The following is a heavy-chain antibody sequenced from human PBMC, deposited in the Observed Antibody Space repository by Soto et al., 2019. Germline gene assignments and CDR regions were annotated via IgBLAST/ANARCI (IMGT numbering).Heavy chain of an antibody. J-gene: IGHJ6*02. D-gene: IGHD2-15*01. CDR3: ARQVAYCSGGSCYYYYGMDV. V-gene: IGHV5-51*01. CDR2: IYPGDSDT. CDR1: GYSFTSYW. Sequence: GESLKISCKGSGYSFTSYWIGWVRQMPGKGLEWMGIIYPGDSDTRYSPSFQGQVTISADKSISTAYLQWSSLKASDTAMYYCARQVAYCSGGSCYYYYGMDVWGQGTTVTVSS.